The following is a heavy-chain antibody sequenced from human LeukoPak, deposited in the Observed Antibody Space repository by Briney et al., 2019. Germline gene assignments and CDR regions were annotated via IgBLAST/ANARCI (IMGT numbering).Heavy chain of an antibody. CDR3: AKDHRSGKVH. Sequence: GGSLRLSCAASGFTFSSYGMHWVRQAPGKGLEWVAVISYDGSNKYYADSVKGRFTISRDNSKNTLYLQMNSLRAEDTAVYYRAKDHRSGKVHWGQGTLVTVSS. V-gene: IGHV3-30*18. CDR1: GFTFSSYG. J-gene: IGHJ4*02. D-gene: IGHD2-15*01. CDR2: ISYDGSNK.